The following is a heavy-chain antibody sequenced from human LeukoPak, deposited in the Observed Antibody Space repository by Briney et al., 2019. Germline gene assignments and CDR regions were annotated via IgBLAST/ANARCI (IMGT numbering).Heavy chain of an antibody. J-gene: IGHJ6*03. CDR3: ARDPYSSSWYPRLYYMDV. Sequence: ASVTVSFKASGYTFTGYYMHWVRQAPGQGLEWMGWINPNSGGTNYAQKFQGRVTMTRDTSISTAYMELSRLRSDDTAVYYCARDPYSSSWYPRLYYMDVWGKGTTVTVSS. CDR2: INPNSGGT. V-gene: IGHV1-2*02. D-gene: IGHD6-13*01. CDR1: GYTFTGYY.